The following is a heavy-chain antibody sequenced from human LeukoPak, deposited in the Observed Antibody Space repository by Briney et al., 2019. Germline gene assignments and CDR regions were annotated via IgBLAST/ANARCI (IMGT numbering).Heavy chain of an antibody. CDR3: ARGHYYDSSGYDY. J-gene: IGHJ4*02. Sequence: GGSLRLSCAASGFTFSTYGIHWVRQAPGKGLEWISYISSSGSTIYSADSVKGRFTISRDNPKNSLYLQMNSLRAEDTAVYYCARGHYYDSSGYDYWGQGTLVTVSS. V-gene: IGHV3-48*04. CDR2: ISSSGSTI. D-gene: IGHD3-22*01. CDR1: GFTFSTYG.